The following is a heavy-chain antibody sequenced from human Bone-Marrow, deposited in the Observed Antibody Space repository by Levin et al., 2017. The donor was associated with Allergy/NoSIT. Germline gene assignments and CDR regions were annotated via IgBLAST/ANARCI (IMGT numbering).Heavy chain of an antibody. D-gene: IGHD3-22*01. V-gene: IGHV3-49*03. CDR1: GFVFGDYA. Sequence: GGSLRLSCITSGFVFGDYALTWFRQAPGKGLEWVGFIKREAYGGTSEYAASVKGRFTISRDDSKSIAYLQMSSLRTDDTAVYFCTRTRFYFDSSGPFDYWGQGTLVTVSS. J-gene: IGHJ4*02. CDR3: TRTRFYFDSSGPFDY. CDR2: IKREAYGGTS.